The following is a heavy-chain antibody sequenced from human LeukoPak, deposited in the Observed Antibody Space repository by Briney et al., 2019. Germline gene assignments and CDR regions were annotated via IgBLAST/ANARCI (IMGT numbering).Heavy chain of an antibody. Sequence: PSETLSLTCTVSGYSISSDYYWGWIRQPPGKGLEWIGEIFHSGSTNYNPSLKSRVTMSVDKSKNQFSLNLTSVTAADTAVYFCARAPRAYCSTTGSCFQDYWGQGTLVTVSS. CDR3: ARAPRAYCSTTGSCFQDY. J-gene: IGHJ4*02. V-gene: IGHV4-38-2*02. CDR2: IFHSGST. D-gene: IGHD2-2*01. CDR1: GYSISSDYY.